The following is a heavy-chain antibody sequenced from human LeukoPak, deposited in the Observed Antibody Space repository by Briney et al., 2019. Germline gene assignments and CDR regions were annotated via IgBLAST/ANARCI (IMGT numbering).Heavy chain of an antibody. D-gene: IGHD3-22*01. CDR1: GGTFSSYA. J-gene: IGHJ4*02. CDR3: ARDLSYYDSSGYTTAALDC. V-gene: IGHV1-69*04. Sequence: SVKVSCKASGGTFSSYAISWVRQAPGQGLEWMGRIIPILGIANYAQKFQGRVTITADKSTSTAYMELSSLRSEDTAVYYCARDLSYYDSSGYTTAALDCWGQGTLVTVSS. CDR2: IIPILGIA.